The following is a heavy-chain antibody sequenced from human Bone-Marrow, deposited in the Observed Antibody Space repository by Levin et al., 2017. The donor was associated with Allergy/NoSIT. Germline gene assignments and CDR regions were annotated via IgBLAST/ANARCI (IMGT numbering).Heavy chain of an antibody. CDR2: IYPGDSES. Sequence: KVSCKGSGYSFPSYWIAWVRQVPGKGLEWMGIIYPGDSESRYSPSFQGQVTISADKSISTAYLQWSSLKASDSAKYYCATHEGPATSSGTGDYWGQGTLVTVSS. V-gene: IGHV5-51*01. J-gene: IGHJ4*02. CDR1: GYSFPSYW. D-gene: IGHD6-13*01. CDR3: ATHEGPATSSGTGDY.